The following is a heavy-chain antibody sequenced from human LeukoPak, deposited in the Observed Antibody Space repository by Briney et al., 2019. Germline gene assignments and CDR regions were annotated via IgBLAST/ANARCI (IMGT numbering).Heavy chain of an antibody. J-gene: IGHJ5*02. V-gene: IGHV1-18*01. Sequence: GASVKVSFKASGYTFTSYGISWVRQAPGQGLEWMGWISAYNGNTNYAQKLQGRVTMTTDTSTSTAYMELRSLRSDDTAVYYCARDPCSSTSCYENWFDPWGQGTLVTVSS. D-gene: IGHD2-2*01. CDR2: ISAYNGNT. CDR1: GYTFTSYG. CDR3: ARDPCSSTSCYENWFDP.